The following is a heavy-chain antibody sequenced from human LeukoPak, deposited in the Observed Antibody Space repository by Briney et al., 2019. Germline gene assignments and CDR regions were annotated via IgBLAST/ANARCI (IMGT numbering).Heavy chain of an antibody. V-gene: IGHV1-2*02. J-gene: IGHJ4*02. D-gene: IGHD6-13*01. CDR1: GYTFTGYY. CDR3: AANIIAAAGTSAFDY. CDR2: INPNSGGT. Sequence: RASVKVSCKASGYTFTGYYMHWVRQAPGQGLEWMGWINPNSGGTNYAQKFQGRVTITRDTSISTAYMELSRLRSDDTAVYYCAANIIAAAGTSAFDYWGQGTLVTVSS.